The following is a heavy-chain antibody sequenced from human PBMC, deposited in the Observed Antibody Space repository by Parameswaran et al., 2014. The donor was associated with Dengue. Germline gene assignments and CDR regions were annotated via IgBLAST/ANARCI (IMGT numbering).Heavy chain of an antibody. CDR3: ARLKWAYYYYYGMDV. J-gene: IGHJ6*02. D-gene: IGHD2-8*01. CDR2: INHSGST. V-gene: IGHV4-34*01. Sequence: VRQAPGKGLEWIGEINHSGSTNYNPSLKSRVTISVDTSKNQFSLKLSSVTAADTAVYYCARLKWAYYYYYGMDVWGQGTTVTVSS.